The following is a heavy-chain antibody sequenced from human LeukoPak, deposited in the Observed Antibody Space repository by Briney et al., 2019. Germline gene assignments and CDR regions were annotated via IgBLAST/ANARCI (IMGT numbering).Heavy chain of an antibody. CDR1: GFTFSSYA. J-gene: IGHJ6*02. CDR2: ISGSGGST. CDR3: AKNNSARDGMDV. D-gene: IGHD2/OR15-2a*01. V-gene: IGHV3-23*01. Sequence: GGSLRLSCAASGFTFSSYAMSWVRQAPGKGLEWVSAISGSGGSTYYADSVKGRFTISRDNSKNTLYLQMNSLRADDKAVYYCAKNNSARDGMDVWGQGTTVTVSS.